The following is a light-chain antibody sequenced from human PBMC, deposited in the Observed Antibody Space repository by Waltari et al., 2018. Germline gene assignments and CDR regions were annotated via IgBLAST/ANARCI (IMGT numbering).Light chain of an antibody. Sequence: QSALTQPASVSGSPGQSLTISCTGTSSDVGPYNFVSWYQQPPGTAPHLISYEVSERPPGVSNRFSGSKSDNTASLTISGLQAEDEADYYCSSYTTSTAPGVFGAGTKVTVL. V-gene: IGLV2-14*01. CDR1: SSDVGPYNF. CDR2: EVS. J-gene: IGLJ1*01. CDR3: SSYTTSTAPGV.